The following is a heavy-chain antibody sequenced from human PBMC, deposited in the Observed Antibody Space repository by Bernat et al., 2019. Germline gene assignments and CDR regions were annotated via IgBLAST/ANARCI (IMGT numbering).Heavy chain of an antibody. CDR1: GFTLSVYW. D-gene: IGHD2-21*02. V-gene: IGHV3-7*03. Sequence: EVQLVESGGGLVQPGGSLRLSCAASGFTLSVYWINWVRQAPGKGLEWVASINQDGSEKYYVDSVKGRFAMSKDNTRNSADLQMKGLRAEDTAVYFCVRLDWVTPAYWGQGALVTVPS. J-gene: IGHJ4*02. CDR2: INQDGSEK. CDR3: VRLDWVTPAY.